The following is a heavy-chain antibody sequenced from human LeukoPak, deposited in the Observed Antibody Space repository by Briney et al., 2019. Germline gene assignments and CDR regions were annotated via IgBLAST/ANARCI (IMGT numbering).Heavy chain of an antibody. D-gene: IGHD3-10*01. Sequence: GALRLSCAASGFTFSSYEMNWVRQAPGKGLVWVSRINSDGSSTSYADSVRGRFTISRDNAKNTLYLQMNSLRAEDTAVYYCARDQYGSGSYYSYWGQGTLVTVSS. CDR1: GFTFSSYE. CDR3: ARDQYGSGSYYSY. J-gene: IGHJ4*02. V-gene: IGHV3-74*01. CDR2: INSDGSST.